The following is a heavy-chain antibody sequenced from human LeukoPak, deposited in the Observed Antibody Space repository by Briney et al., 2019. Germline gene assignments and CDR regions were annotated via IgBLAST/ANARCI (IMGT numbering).Heavy chain of an antibody. CDR2: IYPNSGGT. D-gene: IGHD6-19*01. Sequence: GASVKVSCKASAYTFTGYYMHWVRQAPGQALEWMGWIYPNSGGTNYAQKFQGRVTMTRDTSISTAYMELSRLRSDDTAVYYCARSEQFPYYMDVWGKGTTVTVSS. J-gene: IGHJ6*03. CDR3: ARSEQFPYYMDV. V-gene: IGHV1-2*02. CDR1: AYTFTGYY.